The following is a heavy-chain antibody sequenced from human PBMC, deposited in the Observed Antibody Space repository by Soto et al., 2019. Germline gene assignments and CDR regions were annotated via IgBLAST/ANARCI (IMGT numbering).Heavy chain of an antibody. CDR2: IYRNGDT. D-gene: IGHD4-17*01. Sequence: SETLSLTCVVSGESISSDAYSWAWFRQPPGKGLEWIGDIYRNGDTYHSPSLRGRVIISLDMSDNHFSLKMTSVTVADTAVYYCARRYGASFDYWGQGTLVTVS. V-gene: IGHV4-30-2*01. J-gene: IGHJ4*02. CDR1: GESISSDAYS. CDR3: ARRYGASFDY.